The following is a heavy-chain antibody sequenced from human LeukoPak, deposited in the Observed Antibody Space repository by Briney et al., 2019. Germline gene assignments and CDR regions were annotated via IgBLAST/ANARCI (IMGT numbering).Heavy chain of an antibody. V-gene: IGHV3-7*03. CDR3: ARVLYDSSGFYSGAFDY. J-gene: IGHJ4*02. CDR1: GFTFSVYW. CDR2: IKQDGSEK. Sequence: GGSLRLSCAASGFTFSVYWMSWVRQAPGKGLEWVANIKQDGSEKYYVDSVKGRFTISGDNAKNSLYLQMNSLRAEDTAVYYCARVLYDSSGFYSGAFDYWGQGTLVTVSS. D-gene: IGHD3-22*01.